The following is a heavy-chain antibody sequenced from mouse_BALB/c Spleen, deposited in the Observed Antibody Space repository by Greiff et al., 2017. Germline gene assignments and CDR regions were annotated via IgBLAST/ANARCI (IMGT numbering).Heavy chain of an antibody. CDR2: IYPGNSDT. CDR1: GYTFTSYW. V-gene: IGHV1-5*01. D-gene: IGHD1-1*01. CDR3: TRWGYYGSSYSFDY. Sequence: EVQLQQSGTVLARPGASVKISCKASGYTFTSYWMHWVKQRPGQGLEWIGAIYPGNSDTSYNQKFKGKAKLTAVTSTSTAYMELSSLTNEDSAVYYCTRWGYYGSSYSFDYWGQGTTLTVSS. J-gene: IGHJ2*01.